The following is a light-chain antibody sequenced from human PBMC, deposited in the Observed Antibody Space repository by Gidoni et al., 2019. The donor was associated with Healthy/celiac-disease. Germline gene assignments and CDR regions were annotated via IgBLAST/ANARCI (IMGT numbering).Light chain of an antibody. CDR1: SSDVGGYNY. J-gene: IGLJ1*01. CDR2: DVS. Sequence: QSALPQPASVSGSPGPSITISCTGTSSDVGGYNYVSWYQQHPGKAPKLMIYDVSKRPSGVSNRFSGSKSGNTASLTISGLQAEDEADYYCSSYTSSSTLYVFGTGTKVTVL. V-gene: IGLV2-14*03. CDR3: SSYTSSSTLYV.